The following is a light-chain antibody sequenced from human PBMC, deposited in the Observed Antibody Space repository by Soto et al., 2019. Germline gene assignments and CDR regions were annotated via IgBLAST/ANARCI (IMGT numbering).Light chain of an antibody. CDR3: QQSDSDPWT. CDR1: QSISSY. J-gene: IGKJ1*01. CDR2: TTS. Sequence: DIPMTQSPSSLSASVGDRVIITCRTSQSISSYLNWYQQKPGEVPKLLIYTTSTLQSGVPSRFSGSGSGTDFTLTISSLKPEDFATYYCQQSDSDPWTFGQGTKVEIK. V-gene: IGKV1-39*01.